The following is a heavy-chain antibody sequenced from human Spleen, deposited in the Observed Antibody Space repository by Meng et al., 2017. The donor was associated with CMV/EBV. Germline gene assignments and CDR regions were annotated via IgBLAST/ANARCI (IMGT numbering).Heavy chain of an antibody. J-gene: IGHJ4*02. V-gene: IGHV1-69*05. D-gene: IGHD2-2*02. CDR2: IIPIFGTA. CDR1: GGTFGSYA. CDR3: ARGGYCSSTSCYKPTHFDY. Sequence: SVKVSCKASGGTFGSYAISWVRQAPGQGLEWMGGIIPIFGTANYAQKFQGRVTITTDESTSTAYMELSSLRSEDTAVYYCARGGYCSSTSCYKPTHFDYWGQGTLVTVSS.